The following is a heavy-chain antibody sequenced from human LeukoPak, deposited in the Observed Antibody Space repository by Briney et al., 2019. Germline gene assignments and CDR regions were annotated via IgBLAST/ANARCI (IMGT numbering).Heavy chain of an antibody. CDR2: ISYDGSNK. V-gene: IGHV3-30-3*01. CDR3: ALGGDLNEGAFDI. D-gene: IGHD2-21*02. J-gene: IGHJ3*02. Sequence: GGSLRLSCAASGFTFSSYAMHWVRQAPGKGLEWVAVISYDGSNKYYADSVKGRFTISRDNSKNTLYLQMNSLRAEDTAVYYCALGGDLNEGAFDIWGQGTMVTVSS. CDR1: GFTFSSYA.